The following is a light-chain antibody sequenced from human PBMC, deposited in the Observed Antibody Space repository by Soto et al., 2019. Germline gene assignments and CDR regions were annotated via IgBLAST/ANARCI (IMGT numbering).Light chain of an antibody. CDR2: APS. V-gene: IGKV1-39*01. CDR3: QQTYSTPGT. CDR1: QTIKTY. Sequence: DIQMTQSPSPLSASVGDSVTITCRAIQTIKTYLNWYRHKPGEAPKLLIYAPSRLQTGVPSRFSGSGSGTFFTLSISSLQPEDFATYYCQQTYSTPGTFGQGTKVEV. J-gene: IGKJ1*01.